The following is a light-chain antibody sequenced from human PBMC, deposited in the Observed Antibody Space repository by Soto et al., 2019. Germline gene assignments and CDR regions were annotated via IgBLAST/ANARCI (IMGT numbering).Light chain of an antibody. V-gene: IGLV2-23*01. CDR2: EAS. CDR3: CSFAGSRTYV. Sequence: QSVLTQPASVSGSPGQSITISCTATSSDVGSYNLVSWYQPHPCKAPKLMIYEASQRPSGVSNRFPGSKSGNTASLTISGLQAEDEADYYCCSFAGSRTYVFGTGTKVTVL. CDR1: SSDVGSYNL. J-gene: IGLJ1*01.